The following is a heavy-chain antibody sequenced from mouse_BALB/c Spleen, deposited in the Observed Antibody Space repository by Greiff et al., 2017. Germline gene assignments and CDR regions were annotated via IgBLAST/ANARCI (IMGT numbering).Heavy chain of an antibody. J-gene: IGHJ1*01. Sequence: QVQLKESGPGLVAPSQSLSITCTVSGFSLTSYDISWIRQPPGKGLEWLGVIWTGGGTNYNSAFMSRLSISKDNSKSQVFLKMNSLQTDDTAIYYCVRDRRGPTMITTGYFDVWGAGTTVTVSS. V-gene: IGHV2-9-2*01. D-gene: IGHD2-4*01. CDR1: GFSLTSYD. CDR2: IWTGGGT. CDR3: VRDRRGPTMITTGYFDV.